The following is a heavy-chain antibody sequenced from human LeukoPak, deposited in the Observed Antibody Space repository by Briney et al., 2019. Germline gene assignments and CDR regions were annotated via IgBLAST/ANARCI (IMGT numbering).Heavy chain of an antibody. V-gene: IGHV1-2*02. CDR3: ALTDYYDSSGYSI. CDR1: GYTFTGYY. J-gene: IGHJ3*02. D-gene: IGHD3-22*01. CDR2: INPNSGGT. Sequence: ASVKVSCKASGYTFTGYYMHWVRQAPGQGLEWMGWINPNSGGTNYAQEFQGRVTMTRDTSISTAYMELSRLRSDDTAVYYCALTDYYDSSGYSIWGQGTMVTVSS.